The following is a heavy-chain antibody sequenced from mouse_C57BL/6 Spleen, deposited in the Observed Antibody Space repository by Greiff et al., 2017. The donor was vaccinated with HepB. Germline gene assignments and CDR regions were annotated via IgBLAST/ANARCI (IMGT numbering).Heavy chain of an antibody. Sequence: EVKLVESGGGLVKPGGSLKLSCAASGFTFSDYGIHWVRQAPEKGLEWVAYISSGSSTIYYADTVKGRFTISRDNAKNTLFLQMTSLRSEDTAMYYCARSGSRHWYFDVWGTGTTVTVSS. V-gene: IGHV5-17*01. CDR3: ARSGSRHWYFDV. CDR2: ISSGSSTI. CDR1: GFTFSDYG. J-gene: IGHJ1*03. D-gene: IGHD1-1*01.